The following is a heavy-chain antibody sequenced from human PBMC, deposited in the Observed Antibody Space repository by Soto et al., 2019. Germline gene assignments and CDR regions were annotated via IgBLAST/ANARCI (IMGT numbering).Heavy chain of an antibody. J-gene: IGHJ4*02. CDR2: FDPEDGET. Sequence: ASVKVSCKVSGYTLTELSMHWVRQAPGKGLEWMGGFDPEDGETIYAQKFQGRVAMTEDTSTDTAYMELSSLRSEDTAVYYCATVAPFGVVHYFDYWGQGTLVTVSS. CDR1: GYTLTELS. V-gene: IGHV1-24*01. D-gene: IGHD3-3*01. CDR3: ATVAPFGVVHYFDY.